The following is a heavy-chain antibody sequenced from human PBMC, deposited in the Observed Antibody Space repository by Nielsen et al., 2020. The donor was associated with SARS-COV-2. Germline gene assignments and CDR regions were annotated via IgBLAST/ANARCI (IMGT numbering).Heavy chain of an antibody. D-gene: IGHD6-13*01. V-gene: IGHV1-3*01. Sequence: WVRQAPGQRLEWMGWINAGNGNTKYSQKFQGRVTITRDTSASTAYMELSSLRSEDTAVYYCARDHSGIAAAYNWFDPWGQGTLVTVSS. J-gene: IGHJ5*02. CDR3: ARDHSGIAAAYNWFDP. CDR2: INAGNGNT.